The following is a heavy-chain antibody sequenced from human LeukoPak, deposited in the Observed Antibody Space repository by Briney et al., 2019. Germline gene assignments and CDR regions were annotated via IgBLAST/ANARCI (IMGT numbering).Heavy chain of an antibody. CDR3: AKDRAPYGSGGGEDYFDL. CDR2: ISGSGGST. CDR1: GFTFSSYA. V-gene: IGHV3-23*01. Sequence: GGSLRLSCAASGFTFSSYAMSWVRQAPGKGLEWVSAISGSGGSTYYADSVKGRFTISSDNSKNTLYLQVNSLRAEDTAVYYCAKDRAPYGSGGGEDYFDLWGRGTLVTVSS. J-gene: IGHJ2*01. D-gene: IGHD3-10*01.